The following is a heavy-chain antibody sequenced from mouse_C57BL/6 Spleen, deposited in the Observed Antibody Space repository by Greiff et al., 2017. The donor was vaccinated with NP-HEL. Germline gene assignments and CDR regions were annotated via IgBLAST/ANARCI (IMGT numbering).Heavy chain of an antibody. V-gene: IGHV14-1*01. Sequence: EVQLQQSGAELVRPGASVKLSCTASGFNIKDYYMHWVKQRPEQGLEWIGRIDPEDGDTEYAPKFQGKATMTADTSSNTAYRQLSSLTSEDTAVCSCTTFHMTTRAYWGQGTLVTVSA. CDR1: GFNIKDYY. J-gene: IGHJ3*01. CDR2: IDPEDGDT. CDR3: TTFHMTTRAY. D-gene: IGHD2-4*01.